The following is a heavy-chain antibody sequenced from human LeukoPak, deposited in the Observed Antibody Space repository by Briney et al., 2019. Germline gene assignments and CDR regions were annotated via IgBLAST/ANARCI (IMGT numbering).Heavy chain of an antibody. D-gene: IGHD6-19*01. Sequence: PGRSLRLSCAASGFTFSSYGMHWVRQAPGKGLEWVALISYDGSNKYYADSVKGRFTISRDNSKNTLYLQMNSLRAEDTAVYYCAKDYKFGAVAGTVLDYWGQGTLVTVSS. CDR1: GFTFSSYG. V-gene: IGHV3-30*18. J-gene: IGHJ4*02. CDR3: AKDYKFGAVAGTVLDY. CDR2: ISYDGSNK.